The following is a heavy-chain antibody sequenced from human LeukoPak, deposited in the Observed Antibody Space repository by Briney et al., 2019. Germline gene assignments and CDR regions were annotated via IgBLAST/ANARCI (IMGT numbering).Heavy chain of an antibody. J-gene: IGHJ3*01. CDR2: INPIDGAT. CDR3: AKEWRGYSSNDAFDV. Sequence: ASVKVSCTASGYSFTSYDINWVRQAPGQGLEWMGYINPIDGATGYAQKFQGRLAVTRDTSITTAYMELSSLTSEDTAVYYCAKEWRGYSSNDAFDVWGQGTPVIVSS. V-gene: IGHV1-8*01. D-gene: IGHD5-18*01. CDR1: GYSFTSYD.